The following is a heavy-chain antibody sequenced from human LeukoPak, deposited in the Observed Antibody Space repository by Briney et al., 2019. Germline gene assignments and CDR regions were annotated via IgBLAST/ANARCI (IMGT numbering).Heavy chain of an antibody. CDR3: ARDGWVITMVRGVSMDV. V-gene: IGHV3-30*04. J-gene: IGHJ6*02. Sequence: GGSLRLSCAASGFTFSSYALHWVRQAPGKGLEWVALISYDGSNKYYADSVKGRFTISRDNSKNTLYLQMNSLRAEDTAVYYCARDGWVITMVRGVSMDVWGQGTTVTVSS. CDR2: ISYDGSNK. CDR1: GFTFSSYA. D-gene: IGHD3-10*01.